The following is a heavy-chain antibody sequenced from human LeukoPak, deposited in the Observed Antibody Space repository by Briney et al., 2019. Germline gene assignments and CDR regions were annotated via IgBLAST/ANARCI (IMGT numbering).Heavy chain of an antibody. CDR1: GGSISSYY. CDR3: AREGRSSTPGY. J-gene: IGHJ4*02. Sequence: SETLPLTCTVSGGSISSYYWTWVRQSAGKGLEWIGRISASGNTNYNPSLKSRVTMSVDTSTNQFSLELTSVTAADTAVYYCAREGRSSTPGYWGQGTLVTVSS. CDR2: ISASGNT. D-gene: IGHD2-15*01. V-gene: IGHV4-4*07.